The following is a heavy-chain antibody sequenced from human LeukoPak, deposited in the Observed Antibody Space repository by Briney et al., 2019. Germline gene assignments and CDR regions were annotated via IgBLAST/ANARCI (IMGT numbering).Heavy chain of an antibody. Sequence: PGGSLRLSCETSGFTFSMYGMSWVRQAPGKGLEWVSSISGSGDDTYYADSVKGRFTISGDNAKNSLYLQMNSLRAEDTAVYYCARDASGSGNYHLGLFDYWGQGTLVTVSS. D-gene: IGHD3-10*01. CDR1: GFTFSMYG. CDR3: ARDASGSGNYHLGLFDY. J-gene: IGHJ4*02. CDR2: ISGSGDDT. V-gene: IGHV3-23*01.